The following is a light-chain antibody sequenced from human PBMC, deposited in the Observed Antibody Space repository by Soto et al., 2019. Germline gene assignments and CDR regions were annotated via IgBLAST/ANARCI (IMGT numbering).Light chain of an antibody. CDR3: QQYNNWPPGWT. Sequence: EIVMTQSPATLSGSPGERATLSCRASQSISSNLAWYQQKPGQPPRLLIYGASTRATGIPARFSGSGSGTEFTLTVSGLQSEDFAVYYCQQYNNWPPGWTFGLATKVDIK. V-gene: IGKV3-15*01. J-gene: IGKJ1*01. CDR1: QSISSN. CDR2: GAS.